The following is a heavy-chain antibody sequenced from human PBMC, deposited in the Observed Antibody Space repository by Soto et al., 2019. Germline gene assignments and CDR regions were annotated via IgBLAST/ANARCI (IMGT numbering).Heavy chain of an antibody. V-gene: IGHV3-7*03. CDR1: GFSFGTYW. D-gene: IGHD3-3*01. Sequence: GGSLRLSCAVSGFSFGTYWMSWVRQAPGKGLEWLASIKQDGSERDYLDSVKGRFTISRDNAKDSLSLQMNSLRGEDTAFYYCARDVGPITIFGEALSGYFDFWGQGTLVTVSS. J-gene: IGHJ4*02. CDR3: ARDVGPITIFGEALSGYFDF. CDR2: IKQDGSER.